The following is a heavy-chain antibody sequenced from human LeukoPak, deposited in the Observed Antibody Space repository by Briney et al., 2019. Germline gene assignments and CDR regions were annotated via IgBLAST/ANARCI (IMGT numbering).Heavy chain of an antibody. J-gene: IGHJ4*02. CDR3: ARDRWGRWLQLPDY. CDR1: GFTFSSYW. D-gene: IGHD5-24*01. CDR2: IKEDGSGT. Sequence: GGSLRLSCAASGFTFSSYWMSWVRQAPRKGLEWVANIKEDGSGTFYVDSVKGRFTISRDNAKNSLYLQMNSLRAEDTAVCYCARDRWGRWLQLPDYWGQGTLVTVSS. V-gene: IGHV3-7*01.